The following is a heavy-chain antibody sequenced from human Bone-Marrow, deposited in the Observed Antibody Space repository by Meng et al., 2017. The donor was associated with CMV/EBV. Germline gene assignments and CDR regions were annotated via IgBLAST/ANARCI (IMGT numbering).Heavy chain of an antibody. Sequence: TFRSNDFRWMRQAPRQGLEWMGGIIPVVGTPRYAQAFQGRVTITTDGSTSTVYMELSSLRSEDTAVYYCATGGETYYYDTSGYLFDNWGQGTLVTVSS. CDR1: TFRSND. CDR2: IIPVVGTP. V-gene: IGHV1-69*05. J-gene: IGHJ4*02. D-gene: IGHD3-22*01. CDR3: ATGGETYYYDTSGYLFDN.